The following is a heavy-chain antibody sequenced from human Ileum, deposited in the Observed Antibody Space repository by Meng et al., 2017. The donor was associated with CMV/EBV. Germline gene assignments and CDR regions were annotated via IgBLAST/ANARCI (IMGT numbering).Heavy chain of an antibody. CDR1: EVNFRKYA. V-gene: IGHV1-69*05. CDR3: VRGGDSGNWYSYLDF. Sequence: SEVNFRKYAINWVRQAPEQALEWMGGIIPTFNTPKYAQKFQGRVIITTDESTSTAYMELSSLRFEDTAVYYCVRGGDSGNWYSYLDFWGQGTLVTVSS. CDR2: IIPTFNTP. D-gene: IGHD2-21*01. J-gene: IGHJ4*01.